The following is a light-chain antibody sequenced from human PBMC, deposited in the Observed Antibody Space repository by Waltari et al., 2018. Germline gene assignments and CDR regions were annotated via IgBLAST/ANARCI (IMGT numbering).Light chain of an antibody. J-gene: IGLJ2*01. CDR2: VNSDGSH. Sequence: QPVLTQSPSASASLGASVTLTCTLSSGHSSYAIAWHQQQPAKGPRYLMKVNSDGSHRKGDGIPDRFSGSSSGGERYRSISSLQSEDGAEYYVQAWGDGTGVVGEGSKLTVL. CDR3: QAWGDGTGV. CDR1: SGHSSYA. V-gene: IGLV4-69*01.